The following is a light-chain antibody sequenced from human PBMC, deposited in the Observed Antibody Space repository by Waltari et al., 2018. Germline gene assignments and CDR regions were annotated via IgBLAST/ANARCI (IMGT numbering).Light chain of an antibody. Sequence: QSALTQPASVSGSPGQSITISCTGTSSDSRSYKYVSWYQQHPDKVPKLIIYEVNLRPSGVSNRFSGSKSGNTASLTISGLLPEDEADYYCASFTTDTTLGVFGGGTRLTVL. CDR3: ASFTTDTTLGV. CDR1: SSDSRSYKY. CDR2: EVN. V-gene: IGLV2-14*01. J-gene: IGLJ3*02.